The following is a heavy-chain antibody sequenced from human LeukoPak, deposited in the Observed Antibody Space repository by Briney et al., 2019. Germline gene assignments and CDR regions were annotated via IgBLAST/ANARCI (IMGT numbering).Heavy chain of an antibody. Sequence: GASVKVSCKASGYTFTSYYMHWVRQAPGQGLEWMGIINPSGGSTSYAQKFQGRVTITADKSTSTAYMELSSLTSEDTAFYYCARVNGYSSTWYPLLYAFDIWGQGTMVTVSS. J-gene: IGHJ3*02. CDR2: INPSGGST. CDR3: ARVNGYSSTWYPLLYAFDI. D-gene: IGHD6-13*01. CDR1: GYTFTSYY. V-gene: IGHV1-46*01.